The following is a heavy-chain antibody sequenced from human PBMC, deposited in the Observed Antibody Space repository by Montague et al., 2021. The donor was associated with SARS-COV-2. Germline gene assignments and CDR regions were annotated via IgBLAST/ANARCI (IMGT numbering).Heavy chain of an antibody. Sequence: PALVKPTQTLTLTCTFSGFSLSTSGMCVSWIRQPPGKALEWLARLDWDDDKYYSTSLKTRLTISKDTSKNQVVLTKTNMDPVDTATYYCARRTYDILTGYDYGMDVWGQGNTVTVSS. CDR1: GFSLSTSGMC. V-gene: IGHV2-70*11. D-gene: IGHD3-9*01. CDR2: LDWDDDK. CDR3: ARRTYDILTGYDYGMDV. J-gene: IGHJ6*02.